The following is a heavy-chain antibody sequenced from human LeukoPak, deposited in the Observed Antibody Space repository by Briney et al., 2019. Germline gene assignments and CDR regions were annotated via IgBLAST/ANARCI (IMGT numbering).Heavy chain of an antibody. D-gene: IGHD3-16*01. V-gene: IGHV3-7*01. CDR1: GFTFSAYW. J-gene: IGHJ4*02. CDR3: ARDQGGVGY. Sequence: GESLRLSCAASGFTFSAYWMTWVRQAPGKGLAWVANIIEGGDVKYVDSVKGRFTISRDNTKNSLYLQMTSLRADDTAVYYCARDQGGVGYWGQGTLVTVSS. CDR2: IIEGGDVK.